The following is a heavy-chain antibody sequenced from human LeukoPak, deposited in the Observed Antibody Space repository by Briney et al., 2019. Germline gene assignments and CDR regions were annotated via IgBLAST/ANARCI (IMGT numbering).Heavy chain of an antibody. CDR3: ARVSHMAAAFSLLYHNYGMDV. V-gene: IGHV3-48*03. J-gene: IGHJ6*02. D-gene: IGHD6-13*01. Sequence: GGSLRLSCPASGFTFSSYEMNWVRQAPGKGLEWVSNIIGIGDTIYYADPVKGRFTISRDNAKNSLYLQMNSLRGEDTAVYYCARVSHMAAAFSLLYHNYGMDVWGQGTTVTVSS. CDR2: IIGIGDTI. CDR1: GFTFSSYE.